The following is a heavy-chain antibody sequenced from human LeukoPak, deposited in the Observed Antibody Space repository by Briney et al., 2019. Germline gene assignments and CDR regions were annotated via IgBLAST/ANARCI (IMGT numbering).Heavy chain of an antibody. J-gene: IGHJ4*02. CDR2: INHSGST. Sequence: SETLSLTCAVYGGSFSGYYRSWTRQPPGKGLEWIGEINHSGSTNYNPSLKSRVTISVDTSKNQFSLKLSSVTAADTAVYYCARARGRFFDYWGQGTLVTVSS. CDR1: GGSFSGYY. CDR3: ARARGRFFDY. V-gene: IGHV4-34*01.